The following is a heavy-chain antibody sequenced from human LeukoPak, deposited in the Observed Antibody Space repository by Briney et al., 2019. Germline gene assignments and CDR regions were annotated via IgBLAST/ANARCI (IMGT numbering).Heavy chain of an antibody. CDR1: GYTFTSYA. J-gene: IGHJ4*02. D-gene: IGHD1-1*01. V-gene: IGHV1-3*03. Sequence: ASVKASCKASGYTFTSYAMHWVRQAPGQRLEWMGWINAGNGNTKYSQEFQGRVTITRDTSASTAYMELSSLRSEDMAVYYCATSTTGTTIGYFDYWGQGTLVTVSS. CDR3: ATSTTGTTIGYFDY. CDR2: INAGNGNT.